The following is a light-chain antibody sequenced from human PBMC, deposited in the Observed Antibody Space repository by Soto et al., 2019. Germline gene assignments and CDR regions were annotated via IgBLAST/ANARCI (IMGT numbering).Light chain of an antibody. CDR2: DVT. V-gene: IGLV2-14*03. CDR1: SSDVGAYNY. CDR3: NSYTSSTTPYV. J-gene: IGLJ1*01. Sequence: QSALTQPASVSGSPGQSSTISCTGASSDVGAYNYVSWYQHHPDKAPKLVIYDVTNRPSGVSNRFSGSKSGNTASLTISGLQAEDAADYYCNSYTSSTTPYVFGTGTKLTVL.